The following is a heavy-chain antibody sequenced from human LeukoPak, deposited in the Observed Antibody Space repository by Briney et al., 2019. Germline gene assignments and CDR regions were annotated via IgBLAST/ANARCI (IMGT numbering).Heavy chain of an antibody. J-gene: IGHJ4*02. CDR3: ASSPNHHSSSYGY. CDR1: GGTFSSYA. V-gene: IGHV1-69*04. Sequence: ASVKVSCKASGGTFSSYAISWVRQAPGQGLEWMGRIIPILGIANYAQKFQGRVTITADKSTSTAYMELSSLRSEDTAVYYCASSPNHHSSSYGYWGQGTLVTVSS. CDR2: IIPILGIA. D-gene: IGHD6-6*01.